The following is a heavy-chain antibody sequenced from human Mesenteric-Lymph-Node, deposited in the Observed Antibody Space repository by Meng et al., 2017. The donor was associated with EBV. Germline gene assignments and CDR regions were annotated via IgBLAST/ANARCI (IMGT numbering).Heavy chain of an antibody. CDR1: GGSISSSSYY. CDR2: IYYSGST. V-gene: IGHV4-39*07. CDR3: ATSSLTVDY. Sequence: HPQRQGPGPGLVKPSETLSLTCTVSGGSISSSSYYWGWIRQPPGKGLEWIGSIYYSGSTYYNPSLKSRVTISVDTSKNQFSLKLSSVTAADTAVYYCATSSLTVDYWGQGTLVTVSS. J-gene: IGHJ4*02.